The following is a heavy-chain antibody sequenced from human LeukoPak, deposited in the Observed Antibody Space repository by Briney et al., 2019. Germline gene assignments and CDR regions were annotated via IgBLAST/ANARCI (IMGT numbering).Heavy chain of an antibody. J-gene: IGHJ4*02. D-gene: IGHD2-2*03. V-gene: IGHV3-74*01. CDR3: ARDAWISRRPPDY. Sequence: GGSLRLSCAASGFTFTNYGMHWVRQAPGKGLVWVSRINTDGRSTSYADSVRGRFTISRDNAENTLYLQMNSLRTEDTAVYYCARDAWISRRPPDYWGQGTLVSVSS. CDR2: INTDGRST. CDR1: GFTFTNYG.